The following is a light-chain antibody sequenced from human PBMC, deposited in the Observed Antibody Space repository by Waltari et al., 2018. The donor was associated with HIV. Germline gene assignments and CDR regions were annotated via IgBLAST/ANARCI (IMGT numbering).Light chain of an antibody. J-gene: IGLJ1*01. CDR2: EVS. CDR3: SSYTSSSTSHV. V-gene: IGLV2-14*01. CDR1: SRDVGGYNS. Sequence: SALTHPASASAAPGHWNSLSPARNSRDVGGYNSVSWYPKHPGKAPKLMIYEVSNRPSGVSHRFSGSKSGNTASLTISGLQAEDEADYYCSSYTSSSTSHVFGTGTKVTVL.